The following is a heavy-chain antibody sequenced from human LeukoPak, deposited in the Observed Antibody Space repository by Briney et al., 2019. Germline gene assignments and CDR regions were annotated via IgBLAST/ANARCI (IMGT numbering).Heavy chain of an antibody. D-gene: IGHD4-17*01. V-gene: IGHV4-30-2*01. CDR2: IYHSGST. J-gene: IGHJ5*02. CDR3: ARSARGAGYGDSPVLWFDP. Sequence: PSQTLSLTCTVSGGSISSGGYYWSWIRQPPGKGLEWIGYIYHSGSTYYNPSLKSRVTISVDRSKNQFSLKLSSVTAADTAVYYCARSARGAGYGDSPVLWFDPWGQGTLVTVSS. CDR1: GGSISSGGYY.